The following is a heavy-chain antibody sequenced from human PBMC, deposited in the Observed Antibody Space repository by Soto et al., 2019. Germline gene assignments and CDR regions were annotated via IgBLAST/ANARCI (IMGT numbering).Heavy chain of an antibody. J-gene: IGHJ6*01. V-gene: IGHV1-69*08. Sequence: QVQLVQSGAEVKKPGSSVKVSCKASGGTFSSYTISWVRQAPGQGLEWMGRIIPILGIANYAQKFQGRVTITADKSTSTAYMELSSLRSEDTAVYYCARDCSGGSCYSGSQYYYYYGMDVW. CDR2: IIPILGIA. CDR1: GGTFSSYT. CDR3: ARDCSGGSCYSGSQYYYYYGMDV. D-gene: IGHD2-15*01.